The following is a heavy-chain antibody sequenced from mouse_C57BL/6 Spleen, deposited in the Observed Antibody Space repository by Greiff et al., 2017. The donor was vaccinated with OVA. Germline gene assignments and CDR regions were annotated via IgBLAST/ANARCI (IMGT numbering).Heavy chain of an antibody. D-gene: IGHD1-3*01. CDR1: GYTFTSYW. CDR2: IYPSDSET. CDR3: AIYRIRGYAMDY. V-gene: IGHV1-61*01. Sequence: QVQLQQPGAELVRPGSSVKLSCKASGYTFTSYWMDWVKQRPGQGLEWIGNIYPSDSETHYNQKFKDKATLTVDKSSSTAYMQLSSLTSEDSAVYYCAIYRIRGYAMDYWGQGTSVTVSS. J-gene: IGHJ4*01.